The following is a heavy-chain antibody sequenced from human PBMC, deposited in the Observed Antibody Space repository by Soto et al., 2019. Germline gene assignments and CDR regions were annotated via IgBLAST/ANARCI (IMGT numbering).Heavy chain of an antibody. Sequence: SVTVSCKASGVTFSSYAISWVRQVRGQGLGWLGVIIPIFSTANYAQKFWGRVTITADESTSTAYMELSSLISEDTAVYYCARDVVGATSWFDPWGQGSLVTVS. CDR1: GVTFSSYA. D-gene: IGHD1-26*01. CDR3: ARDVVGATSWFDP. CDR2: IIPIFSTA. V-gene: IGHV1-69*13. J-gene: IGHJ5*02.